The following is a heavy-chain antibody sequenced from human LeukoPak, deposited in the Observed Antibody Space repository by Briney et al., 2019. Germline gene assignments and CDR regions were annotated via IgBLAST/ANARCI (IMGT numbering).Heavy chain of an antibody. CDR3: ASPDDYGDYVFSY. J-gene: IGHJ1*01. V-gene: IGHV1-69*04. Sequence: SVRVSCKASGGTFSSYAISWVRPAPGQGLEWMGRIIPILGITNYGQKFQGRVTITADKSTSTAYMELSSLRSEDTAVYYCASPDDYGDYVFSYWGDGTLASVSS. CDR2: IIPILGIT. D-gene: IGHD4-17*01. CDR1: GGTFSSYA.